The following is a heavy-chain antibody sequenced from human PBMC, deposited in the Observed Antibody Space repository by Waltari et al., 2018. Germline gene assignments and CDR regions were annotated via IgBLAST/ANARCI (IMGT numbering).Heavy chain of an antibody. CDR3: ARRGMVRGVITLTRNWFDP. J-gene: IGHJ5*02. V-gene: IGHV1-69*01. CDR1: GGTFSSYA. D-gene: IGHD3-10*01. Sequence: QVQLVQSGAEVKKPGSSVKVSCKASGGTFSSYAISWVRQAPGQGLEWMGGLIPIFGTANYAQKFQGRVTITADESTSTAYMELSSLRSGDTAVYYCARRGMVRGVITLTRNWFDPWGQGTLVTVSS. CDR2: LIPIFGTA.